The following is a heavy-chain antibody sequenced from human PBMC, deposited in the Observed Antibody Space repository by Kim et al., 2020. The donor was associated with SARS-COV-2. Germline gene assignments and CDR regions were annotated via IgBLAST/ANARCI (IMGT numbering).Heavy chain of an antibody. V-gene: IGHV1-18*04. CDR3: ARDPADIVVVPAAIAGGPNWFDP. D-gene: IGHD2-2*02. Sequence: ASVKVSCKASGYTFTSYGISWVRQAPGQGREWMGWISAYNGNTNYAQKLQGRVTMTTDTSTSTAYMELRSLRSDDTAVYYCARDPADIVVVPAAIAGGPNWFDPWGQGTLVTVSS. J-gene: IGHJ5*02. CDR2: ISAYNGNT. CDR1: GYTFTSYG.